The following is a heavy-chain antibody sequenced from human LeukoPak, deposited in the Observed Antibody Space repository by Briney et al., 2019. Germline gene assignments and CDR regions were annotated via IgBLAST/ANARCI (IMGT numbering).Heavy chain of an antibody. CDR1: GFTFDDYA. CDR2: ISGDGGST. Sequence: QTGGSLRLSCAASGFTFDDYAMHWVRQAPGKGLEWVSLISGDGGSTYYADSVKGRFTISRDNSKNSLYLQMNSLRTEDTALYYCARNGPQTWFGGFGSYYYYYGMDVWGQGTTVTVSS. J-gene: IGHJ6*02. D-gene: IGHD3-10*01. V-gene: IGHV3-43*02. CDR3: ARNGPQTWFGGFGSYYYYYGMDV.